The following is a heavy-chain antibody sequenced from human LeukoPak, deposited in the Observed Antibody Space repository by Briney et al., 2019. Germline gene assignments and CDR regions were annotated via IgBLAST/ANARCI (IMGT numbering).Heavy chain of an antibody. V-gene: IGHV3-9*01. J-gene: IGHJ3*02. CDR3: ARQQQLVEGDAFDI. D-gene: IGHD6-13*01. CDR1: GFIFDDHG. Sequence: GGSLRLSCAASGFIFDDHGMHWVRQAPGKGLEWVSGISWSSGIIGYADSVKGRFTISRDNSKNTLYLQMNSLRAEDTAVYYCARQQQLVEGDAFDIWGQGTMVTVSS. CDR2: ISWSSGII.